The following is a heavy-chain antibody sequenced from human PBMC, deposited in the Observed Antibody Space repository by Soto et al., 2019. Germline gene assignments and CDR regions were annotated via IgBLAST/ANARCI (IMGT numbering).Heavy chain of an antibody. D-gene: IGHD3-10*01. CDR3: ARGITMVRGVN. CDR1: GFTVSSNY. J-gene: IGHJ4*02. V-gene: IGHV3-53*02. CDR2: IYSGGST. Sequence: EVQLVETGGGLIQPGGSLRLSCAASGFTVSSNYMSWVRQAPGKGLEWVSVIYSGGSTYYADSVKGRFTISRDNSKNTLYLQMNSLRAEDMAVYYCARGITMVRGVNWGQGTLVTVSS.